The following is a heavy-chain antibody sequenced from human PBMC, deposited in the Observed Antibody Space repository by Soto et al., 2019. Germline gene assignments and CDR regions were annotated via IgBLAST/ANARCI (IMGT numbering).Heavy chain of an antibody. CDR1: GGTFSSYA. CDR3: ARARDFGSYYGGDAFDI. Sequence: QVQLVQSGAEVKKPGSSVKVSCKASGGTFSSYAISWVRQAPGQGLEWMGGIIPIFGTANYAQKFQGRVTITADESTRTAYMELSSLRSEDTAVYYCARARDFGSYYGGDAFDIWGQGTMVTVSS. CDR2: IIPIFGTA. D-gene: IGHD1-26*01. J-gene: IGHJ3*02. V-gene: IGHV1-69*01.